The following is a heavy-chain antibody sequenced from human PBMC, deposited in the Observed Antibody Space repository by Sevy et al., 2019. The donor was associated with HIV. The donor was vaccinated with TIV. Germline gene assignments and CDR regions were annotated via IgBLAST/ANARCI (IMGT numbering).Heavy chain of an antibody. J-gene: IGHJ5*02. Sequence: SETLSLTCTVSGGSISSYYWSWIRQPPGKGLEWIGYIYYSGSTNYNPSLKSRVTISVDTSKNQFSLKLSSVTAADTAVYYCARHNTHYDFWSDLNWFDPWGQGTLVTVSS. V-gene: IGHV4-59*08. CDR3: ARHNTHYDFWSDLNWFDP. CDR1: GGSISSYY. D-gene: IGHD3-3*01. CDR2: IYYSGST.